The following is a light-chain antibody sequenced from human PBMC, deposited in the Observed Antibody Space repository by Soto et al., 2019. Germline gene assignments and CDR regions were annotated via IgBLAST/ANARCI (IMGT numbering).Light chain of an antibody. Sequence: QSALTQPASVSGSPGQSITISCTGTSSDVGNYNLVSWYQQHPGKAPKLMIYEVNKRPSGVSNRFSGSKSGNTASLTISGLQAEDEADYYCCQYAGSSTLYVFGTGTKLTAL. CDR3: CQYAGSSTLYV. J-gene: IGLJ1*01. CDR2: EVN. CDR1: SSDVGNYNL. V-gene: IGLV2-23*02.